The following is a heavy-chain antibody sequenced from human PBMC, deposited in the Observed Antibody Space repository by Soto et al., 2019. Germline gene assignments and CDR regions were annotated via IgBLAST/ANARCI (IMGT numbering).Heavy chain of an antibody. D-gene: IGHD2-21*01. CDR1: GAALNSGNYY. J-gene: IGHJ5*02. Sequence: AWETLSLTCSVSGAALNSGNYYWSWIRQVPGKGLEWIGHIYVTGAVDYNPSLRDRITISQDTSERQFSLNLRLVTAADTAVYYCARPRIATNNYKWFDPWGQGTLVTVSS. V-gene: IGHV4-31*03. CDR3: ARPRIATNNYKWFDP. CDR2: IYVTGAV.